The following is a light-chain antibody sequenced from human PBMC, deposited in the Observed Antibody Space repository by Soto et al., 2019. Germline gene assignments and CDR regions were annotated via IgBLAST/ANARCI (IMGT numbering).Light chain of an antibody. Sequence: QSALTQPASVSGSPGQSLTIFCTGSSSDVGSYNFVSWHQQHPGKAPKLMIYEGSKRPSGVSNRFSGSKSGNTASLTISGLQAEDEADYYCCSYAGSSTWVFGGGTKLTVL. CDR1: SSDVGSYNF. J-gene: IGLJ3*02. CDR2: EGS. V-gene: IGLV2-23*01. CDR3: CSYAGSSTWV.